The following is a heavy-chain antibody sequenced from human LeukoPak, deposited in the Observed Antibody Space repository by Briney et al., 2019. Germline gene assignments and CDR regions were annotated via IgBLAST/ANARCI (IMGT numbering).Heavy chain of an antibody. J-gene: IGHJ6*02. CDR1: GYTFTSYG. CDR2: ISAYNGNT. D-gene: IGHD3-3*01. CDR3: ARRYYDFWSGYYPKYYYYGMDV. V-gene: IGHV1-18*01. Sequence: GASVKVSCKASGYTFTSYGISWVRQAPGQGLEWMGWISAYNGNTNYAQKLQGRVTMTTDTSTSTAYMELRSLRSDDTAVYYCARRYYDFWSGYYPKYYYYGMDVWGQGTTVTVSS.